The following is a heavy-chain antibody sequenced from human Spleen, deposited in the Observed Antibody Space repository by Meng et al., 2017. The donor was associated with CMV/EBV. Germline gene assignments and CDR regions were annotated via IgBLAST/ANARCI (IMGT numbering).Heavy chain of an antibody. J-gene: IGHJ4*02. Sequence: GQWVESGGGLVKPGGSLRLSCAASGFTFSDYYMSWIRQAPGKGLEWVSYISSSSSYTNYADSVKGRFTISRDNAKNSLYLQMNSLRAEDTAVYYCARDSLEDYYFDYWGQGTLVTVSS. CDR1: GFTFSDYY. CDR2: ISSSSSYT. V-gene: IGHV3-11*05. CDR3: ARDSLEDYYFDY.